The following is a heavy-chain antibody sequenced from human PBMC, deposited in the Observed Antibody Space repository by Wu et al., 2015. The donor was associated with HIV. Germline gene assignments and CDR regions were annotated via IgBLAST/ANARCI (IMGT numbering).Heavy chain of an antibody. CDR1: GGTFSSYA. V-gene: IGHV1-69*13. J-gene: IGHJ6*02. CDR3: ARATGVIAAAGTSEYYYYGMDV. D-gene: IGHD6-13*01. CDR2: IIPIFGTA. Sequence: QVQLVQSGAEVKKPGSSVKVSCKASGGTFSSYAISWVRQAPGQGLEWMGRIIPIFGTANYAQKFQGRVTITADESTSTAYMELSSLRSEDTAVYYCARATGVIAAAGTSEYYYYGMDVWGQGTTVTVSS.